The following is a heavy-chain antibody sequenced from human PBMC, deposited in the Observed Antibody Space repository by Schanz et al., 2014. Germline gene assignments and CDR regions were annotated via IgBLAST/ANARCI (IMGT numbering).Heavy chain of an antibody. Sequence: EVQLVESGGGLVQPGGSLRLSCAASGFTFSSYSMNWVRQAPGKGLEWVSAILGLASTTYYADSVKGRFTISRDNSKNVLDLQMNSLRAEDTAVYYWTRDVRLDRRGNWFDPWGQGTLVTVSS. J-gene: IGHJ5*02. D-gene: IGHD1-1*01. CDR2: ILGLASTT. CDR1: GFTFSSYS. CDR3: TRDVRLDRRGNWFDP. V-gene: IGHV3-23*04.